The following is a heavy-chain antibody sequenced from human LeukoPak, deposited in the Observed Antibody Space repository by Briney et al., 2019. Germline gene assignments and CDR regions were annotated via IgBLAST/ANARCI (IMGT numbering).Heavy chain of an antibody. CDR2: ISWNGGRT. Sequence: GGSLRLSCAASGFTFDDYDMSWVRQAPGKGLEWVSGISWNGGRTGYADSVKGRFTISRDNARNSLFLQMNSLRVEDTAFYYCARGTTGTASTDYWGQGTLVTVPS. V-gene: IGHV3-20*04. CDR3: ARGTTGTASTDY. D-gene: IGHD1-1*01. CDR1: GFTFDDYD. J-gene: IGHJ4*02.